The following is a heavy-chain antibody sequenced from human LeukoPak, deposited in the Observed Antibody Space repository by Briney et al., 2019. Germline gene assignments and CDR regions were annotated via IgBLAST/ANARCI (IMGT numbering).Heavy chain of an antibody. Sequence: SGGSLRLSCAASGFTFSSYAMSWVRQAPGKGLEWVSAISGSGDSTYYADSVKGRFTISRDNSKNMLHLQMNSLRAEDTAVYYCAKDIRNPHYGDYEDYWGQGTLVTVSS. CDR3: AKDIRNPHYGDYEDY. CDR1: GFTFSSYA. CDR2: ISGSGDST. V-gene: IGHV3-23*01. J-gene: IGHJ4*02. D-gene: IGHD4-17*01.